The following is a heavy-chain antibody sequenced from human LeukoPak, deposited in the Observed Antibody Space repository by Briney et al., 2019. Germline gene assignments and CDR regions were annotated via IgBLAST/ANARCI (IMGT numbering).Heavy chain of an antibody. V-gene: IGHV4-61*01. Sequence: LETLSLTCTVSGVSVSSASYYWSWIRQPPGQGLEWIGFIYYSGTTKYNPSLKSRVTISIDTSRNQFSLKLNSVTAADTAVYHCARDRCTSTNRYAGYYYGTDVWGQGTTVTVSS. J-gene: IGHJ6*02. CDR3: ARDRCTSTNRYAGYYYGTDV. D-gene: IGHD2-2*01. CDR1: GVSVSSASYY. CDR2: IYYSGTT.